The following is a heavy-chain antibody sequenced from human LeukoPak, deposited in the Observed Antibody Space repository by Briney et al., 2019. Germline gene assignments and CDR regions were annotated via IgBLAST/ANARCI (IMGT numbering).Heavy chain of an antibody. CDR2: ITGSGGNT. Sequence: GASLRLSCAASGFTFSNYAMSWVRQAPGEGLEWVSAITGSGGNTYYADSVKGRFTLSRDNSKNTVFLQMNRLRAEDTAVYYCAKWGDYDVLTGYYVSDYWGQGTLVTVSS. V-gene: IGHV3-23*01. D-gene: IGHD3-9*01. J-gene: IGHJ4*02. CDR1: GFTFSNYA. CDR3: AKWGDYDVLTGYYVSDY.